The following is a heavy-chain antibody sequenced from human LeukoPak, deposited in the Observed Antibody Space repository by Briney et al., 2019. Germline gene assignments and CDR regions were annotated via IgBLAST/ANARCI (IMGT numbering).Heavy chain of an antibody. D-gene: IGHD3-9*01. CDR3: ASLHYDILTGYPVWPQRSGGIHNWFDP. Sequence: GGSLRLSCAASGFTFSSYEMNWVRQAPGKGLEWVSYISRSGSTIYYADSVKGRFTISRDTAKNSLYMQMNSLRAEDTAVYYCASLHYDILTGYPVWPQRSGGIHNWFDPWGQGTLVTVSS. CDR2: ISRSGSTI. J-gene: IGHJ5*02. CDR1: GFTFSSYE. V-gene: IGHV3-48*03.